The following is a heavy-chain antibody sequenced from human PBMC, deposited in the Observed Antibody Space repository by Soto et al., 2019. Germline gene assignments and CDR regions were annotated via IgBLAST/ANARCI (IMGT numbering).Heavy chain of an antibody. CDR3: ATGTDYGDYTGKYYYSYYMDV. CDR2: FDPEDGET. Sequence: GKGLEWMGGFDPEDGETIYAQKFQGRVTMTEDTSTDTAYMELSSLRSEDTAVYYCATGTDYGDYTGKYYYSYYMDVWGKGTTVTVSS. V-gene: IGHV1-24*01. D-gene: IGHD4-17*01. J-gene: IGHJ6*03.